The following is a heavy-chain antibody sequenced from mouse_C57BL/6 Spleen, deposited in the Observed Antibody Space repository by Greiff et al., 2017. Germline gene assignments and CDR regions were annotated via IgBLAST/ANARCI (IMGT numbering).Heavy chain of an antibody. V-gene: IGHV1-64*01. Sequence: QVQLQQPGAELVKPGASVKLSCKASGYTFTSYWMHWVKQRPGQGLEWIGMIHPNSGSTNYNEKFKSKATLTVDKSSSTAYMQLSSLTSEDSAVYYCARDLYYDDGAYAMDYWGQGTSVTVSS. CDR2: IHPNSGST. J-gene: IGHJ4*01. D-gene: IGHD2-4*01. CDR3: ARDLYYDDGAYAMDY. CDR1: GYTFTSYW.